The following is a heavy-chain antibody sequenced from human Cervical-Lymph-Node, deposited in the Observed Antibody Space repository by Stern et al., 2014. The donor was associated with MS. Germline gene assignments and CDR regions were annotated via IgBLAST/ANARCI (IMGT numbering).Heavy chain of an antibody. D-gene: IGHD3-22*01. J-gene: IGHJ3*01. CDR2: GSFYGNKA. CDR3: ARRRGRSDDSGYYPDEALAF. CDR1: RFTFSTYD. Sequence: VQLVESGGGVVQPGTSLRLSCVASRFTFSTYDMHWVRQVPGKGLEWGADGSFYGNKANYAESVQGRFTISRDNSKNTLFVQMNSLRAEDTAVYYCARRRGRSDDSGYYPDEALAFWGQGTMVTVSS. V-gene: IGHV3-30*04.